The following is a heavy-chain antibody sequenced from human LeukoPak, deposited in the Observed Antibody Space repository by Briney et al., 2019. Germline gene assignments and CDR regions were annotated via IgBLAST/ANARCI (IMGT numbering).Heavy chain of an antibody. CDR2: IIPILGIA. V-gene: IGHV1-69*04. D-gene: IGHD2-21*02. CDR1: GGTFSSYA. J-gene: IGHJ4*02. Sequence: SVNVSCKSSGGTFSSYAITWVRQAPGQGLEWMGRIIPILGIANYAQKFQDRVTITADKSTSTAYMELSSLRSDDTAVYYCARDQVLSSYCGGDCYGPSAYWGQGTLVTVSS. CDR3: ARDQVLSSYCGGDCYGPSAY.